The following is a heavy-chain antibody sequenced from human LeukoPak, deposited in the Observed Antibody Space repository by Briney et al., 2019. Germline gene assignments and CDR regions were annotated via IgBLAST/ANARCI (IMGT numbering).Heavy chain of an antibody. Sequence: TGGSLTLSCAASGFTFSRYAMHWVRQAPGKGLEYVSAISSNGGSTYYANSVKGRFTISRDNTKNTLFLQMGSLRAEDMAVYYCGRGGSIAARPFDYWGEGTLVTVSS. V-gene: IGHV3-64*01. J-gene: IGHJ4*02. CDR1: GFTFSRYA. CDR3: GRGGSIAARPFDY. CDR2: ISSNGGST. D-gene: IGHD6-6*01.